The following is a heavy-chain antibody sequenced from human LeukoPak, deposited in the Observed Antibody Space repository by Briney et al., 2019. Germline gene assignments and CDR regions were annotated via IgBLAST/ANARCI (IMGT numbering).Heavy chain of an antibody. D-gene: IGHD1-26*01. CDR1: GFTFSDYY. J-gene: IGHJ4*02. CDR2: ISSSGSTI. V-gene: IGHV3-11*01. CDR3: ARVVGATNLDY. Sequence: PGGSLRLSCAASGFTFSDYYMSWIRQSPGKGLEWVSYISSSGSTIYYADCVEGRFTISRDNAKTALYLQMNSLRADDTAVYYCARVVGATNLDYWGQGTLVTVSS.